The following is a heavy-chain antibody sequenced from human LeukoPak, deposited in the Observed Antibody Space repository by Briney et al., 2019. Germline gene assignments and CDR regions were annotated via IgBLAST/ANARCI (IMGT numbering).Heavy chain of an antibody. J-gene: IGHJ4*02. D-gene: IGHD2-21*02. Sequence: PGGSLRLSCAVSGFTFSDHYMDWVRQAPGKGLEWVGRIRNKANSYTTEYAASVRGRFTISRDDSKNSLYLQMNSLKTEDTAVYYCVRVGLANRGGDCSSWGQGTLATVSS. CDR2: IRNKANSYTT. V-gene: IGHV3-72*01. CDR1: GFTFSDHY. CDR3: VRVGLANRGGDCSS.